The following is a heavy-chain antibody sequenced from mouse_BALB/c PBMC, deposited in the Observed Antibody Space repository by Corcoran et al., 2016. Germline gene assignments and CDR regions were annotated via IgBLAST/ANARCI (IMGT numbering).Heavy chain of an antibody. CDR3: ARDPYPNDVDY. J-gene: IGHJ4*01. CDR1: GYTFTVYT. V-gene: IGHV1-4*01. CDR2: INPSSGYT. D-gene: IGHD2-3*01. Sequence: QVQLRQSGAELARPGASVKMSCKASGYTFTVYTMNWVKQRPGQGLDWIGYINPSSGYTNYNQKFKDKATLTADKSSSTAYMQLSSLTSEDSAVYYCARDPYPNDVDYWGKGTSVPVSS.